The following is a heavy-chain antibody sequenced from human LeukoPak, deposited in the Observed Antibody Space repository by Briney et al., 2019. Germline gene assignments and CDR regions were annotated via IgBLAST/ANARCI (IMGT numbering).Heavy chain of an antibody. Sequence: GGSLRLSCAASGFTFSDYYMSWIRQAPGKGLEWVSSISSSSSYIYYADSVKGRFTISRDNAKNSLYLQMNSLRAEDTAVYYCARDPFSSSDPNWFDPWGQGTLVTVSS. CDR1: GFTFSDYY. D-gene: IGHD6-6*01. CDR2: ISSSSSYI. J-gene: IGHJ5*02. V-gene: IGHV3-11*06. CDR3: ARDPFSSSDPNWFDP.